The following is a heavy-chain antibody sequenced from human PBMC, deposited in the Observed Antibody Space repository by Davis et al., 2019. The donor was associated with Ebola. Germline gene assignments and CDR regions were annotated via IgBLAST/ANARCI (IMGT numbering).Heavy chain of an antibody. V-gene: IGHV3-48*02. CDR3: ARGLHGGADY. CDR1: GFAFGSNS. J-gene: IGHJ4*02. D-gene: IGHD2-15*01. CDR2: ISYTATTI. Sequence: GESLKISCAASGFAFGSNSMGWVRQTPEKGQEWVSYISYTATTIYYADSVKGRFTVSRDNANSSLYLQMNSLRDEDTAVYYCARGLHGGADYWGQGTHVTVS.